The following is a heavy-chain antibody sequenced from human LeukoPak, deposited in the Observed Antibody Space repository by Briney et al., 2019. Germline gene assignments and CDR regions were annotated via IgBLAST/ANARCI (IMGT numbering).Heavy chain of an antibody. Sequence: ASVKVSCKASGYTFTGYFMHWVRQAPGQGLEWMGWINPNSGGTNSAQKFQGRVSMTRGTSISAVYMELSSLRSDDTAVYYCTRGERLTLNHYDSSGYDYLEDYWGQGTLVTVSS. V-gene: IGHV1-2*02. CDR1: GYTFTGYF. CDR2: INPNSGGT. D-gene: IGHD3-22*01. J-gene: IGHJ4*02. CDR3: TRGERLTLNHYDSSGYDYLEDY.